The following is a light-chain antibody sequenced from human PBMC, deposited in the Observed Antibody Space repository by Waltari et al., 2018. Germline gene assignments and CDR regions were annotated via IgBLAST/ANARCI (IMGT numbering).Light chain of an antibody. CDR1: QSVRTY. Sequence: IVLTQSPATLFLSPGERAPLSCWSSQSVRTYLAWYQQRPGQPPRLLIYDSSSRATGIPSRFSGSGSETDFTLTISSLEPEDFAVYYCQQRYKWRLTFGGGSKVEI. CDR2: DSS. V-gene: IGKV3-11*01. CDR3: QQRYKWRLT. J-gene: IGKJ4*01.